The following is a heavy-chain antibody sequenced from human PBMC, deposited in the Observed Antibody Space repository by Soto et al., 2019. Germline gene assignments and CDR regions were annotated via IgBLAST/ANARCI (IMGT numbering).Heavy chain of an antibody. D-gene: IGHD6-19*01. J-gene: IGHJ4*02. CDR3: ARSSEAVAGPFDY. CDR1: GGSFSGYY. CDR2: INHSGST. V-gene: IGHV4-34*01. Sequence: SETLSLTCAVYGGSFSGYYWGWIRQPPGKGLEWIGEINHSGSTNYNPSLKSRVTISVDTSKNQFSLKLSSVTAADTAVYYCARSSEAVAGPFDYWGQGTLVTVSS.